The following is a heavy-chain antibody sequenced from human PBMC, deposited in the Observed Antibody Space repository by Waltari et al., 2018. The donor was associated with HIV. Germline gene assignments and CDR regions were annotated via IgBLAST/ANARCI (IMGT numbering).Heavy chain of an antibody. CDR3: ARGDQYYDSSGYRYYYGMDV. Sequence: EVQLLESGGGLVKPGGSLRRSCAASGFTCSSYSMNWVRQDPGKGPQWVSSISSSSSYIYYADSVKGRFTISRDNAKNSLYLQMNSLRAEDTAVYYCARGDQYYDSSGYRYYYGMDVWGQGTTVTVSS. D-gene: IGHD3-22*01. CDR2: ISSSSSYI. V-gene: IGHV3-21*01. J-gene: IGHJ6*02. CDR1: GFTCSSYS.